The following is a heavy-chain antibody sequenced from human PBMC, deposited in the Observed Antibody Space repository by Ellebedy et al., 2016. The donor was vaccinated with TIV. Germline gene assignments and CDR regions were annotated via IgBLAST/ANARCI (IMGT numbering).Heavy chain of an antibody. CDR1: GFTFSNVW. D-gene: IGHD3-16*01. J-gene: IGHJ4*02. CDR2: IKTKSDGETA. Sequence: GESLKISCAASGFTFSNVWMSWVRQAPGQGLEWVGRIKTKSDGETADYAAPVRGRFTISRDDSRKTLYLEMENLKDEDTGIYYCTRGGAYWGPGTRVTVSS. V-gene: IGHV3-15*01. CDR3: TRGGAY.